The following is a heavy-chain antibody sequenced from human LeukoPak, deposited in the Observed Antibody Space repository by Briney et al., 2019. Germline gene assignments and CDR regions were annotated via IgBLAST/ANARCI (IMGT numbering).Heavy chain of an antibody. J-gene: IGHJ4*02. CDR3: AKADRDYDYVWGSYRPTTFDY. CDR2: ISSSSSYM. CDR1: GLTFSSYS. V-gene: IGHV3-21*01. D-gene: IGHD3-16*02. Sequence: TGGSLRLSCAASGLTFSSYSMNWVRQAPGKGLEWVSSISSSSSYMYYADSVKGRFTISRDNAKNSLYLQMNSLRAEDTAVYYCAKADRDYDYVWGSYRPTTFDYWGQGTLVTVSS.